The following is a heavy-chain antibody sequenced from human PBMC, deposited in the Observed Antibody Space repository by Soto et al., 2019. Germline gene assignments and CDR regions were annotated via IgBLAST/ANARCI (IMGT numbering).Heavy chain of an antibody. Sequence: ASVKVSCKASGYTFTGYYMHWVRQAPGQGLEWMGWINPNSGGTNYAQKFQGWVTMTRDTSISTAYMELSRLRSDDTAVYYCAIAVAGTYYYYGMDVWGQGTTVTVSS. D-gene: IGHD6-19*01. CDR2: INPNSGGT. V-gene: IGHV1-2*04. CDR3: AIAVAGTYYYYGMDV. CDR1: GYTFTGYY. J-gene: IGHJ6*02.